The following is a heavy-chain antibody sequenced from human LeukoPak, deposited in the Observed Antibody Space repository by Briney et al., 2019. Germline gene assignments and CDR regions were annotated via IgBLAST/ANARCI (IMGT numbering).Heavy chain of an antibody. CDR2: IYTSGST. J-gene: IGHJ3*02. Sequence: SQTLFLTCTVSGGSISSGSYYWSWIRQPAGKGLEWIGRIYTSGSTNYNPSLKSRVTISVDTSKNQFSLKLSSVTAADTAVYYCASYGDYVPAFDIWGQGTMVTVSS. D-gene: IGHD4-17*01. CDR1: GGSISSGSYY. CDR3: ASYGDYVPAFDI. V-gene: IGHV4-61*02.